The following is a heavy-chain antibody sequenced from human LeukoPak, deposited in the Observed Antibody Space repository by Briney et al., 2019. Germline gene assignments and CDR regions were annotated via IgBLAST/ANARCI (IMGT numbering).Heavy chain of an antibody. V-gene: IGHV3-7*01. CDR2: IKQDGSEK. J-gene: IGHJ4*02. Sequence: GGSLRLSCAASGFTFSSYAMSWVRQAPGKGLEWVANIKQDGSEKYYVDSVKGRFTISRDNAKNSLYLQMNSLRAEDTAVYYCARDLKSYGGYDLGYWGQGTLVTVSS. CDR3: ARDLKSYGGYDLGY. D-gene: IGHD5-12*01. CDR1: GFTFSSYA.